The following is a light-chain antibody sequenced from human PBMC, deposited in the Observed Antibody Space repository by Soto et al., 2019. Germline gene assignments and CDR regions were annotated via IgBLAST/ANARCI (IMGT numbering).Light chain of an antibody. CDR2: KAS. V-gene: IGKV1-5*03. Sequence: IQMTQSPSTLSASVGDRVTITCRASQTISSWLAWYQQKPGKAPKLLIYKASTLKSGVQSRFSGSGSGTEFTLTIRSLQPDDFATYYCQHYNSYSEAFGQGTKVDIK. J-gene: IGKJ1*01. CDR3: QHYNSYSEA. CDR1: QTISSW.